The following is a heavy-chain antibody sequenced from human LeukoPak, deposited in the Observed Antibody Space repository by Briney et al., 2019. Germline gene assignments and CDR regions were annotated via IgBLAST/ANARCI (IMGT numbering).Heavy chain of an antibody. J-gene: IGHJ4*02. D-gene: IGHD3-16*01. CDR2: ISWNSGSI. CDR3: AKARGSAFDY. CDR1: GFTFDDYA. V-gene: IGHV3-9*01. Sequence: PGGSLRLSCAASGFTFDDYAMHWVRQAPGKGLEWVSGISWNSGSIDYADSVKGRFTISRDNAKNSLYLQMNSLRAEDTALYYCAKARGSAFDYWGQGTLVTVSS.